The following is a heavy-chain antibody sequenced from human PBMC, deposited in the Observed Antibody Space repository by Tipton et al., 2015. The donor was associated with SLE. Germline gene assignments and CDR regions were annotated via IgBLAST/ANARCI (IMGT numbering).Heavy chain of an antibody. V-gene: IGHV3-30*02. D-gene: IGHD6-13*01. CDR3: ARVDSEYSSSWYYFDY. J-gene: IGHJ4*02. CDR2: IRYDGSNK. Sequence: SLRLSCAASGFTFSSYGMHWVRQAPGKGLEWVAFIRYDGSNKYYADSVKGRFTISRDNAKNSLYLQMNSLRAEDTAVYYCARVDSEYSSSWYYFDYWGQGTLVTVSS. CDR1: GFTFSSYG.